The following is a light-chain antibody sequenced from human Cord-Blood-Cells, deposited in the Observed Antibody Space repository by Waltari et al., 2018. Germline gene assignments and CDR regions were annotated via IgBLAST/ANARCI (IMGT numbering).Light chain of an antibody. CDR2: SNN. CDR3: AAWDDSLNGPR. J-gene: IGLJ3*02. Sequence: QSVLTQPPSASGTPGQRVTISCSGSSSNIGSNTVTWYQQPPGTAPKLLIYSNNQRPSGVPDRFSGSKSGTSASLAISGLQSEDEADYYCAAWDDSLNGPRFGGGTKLTVL. CDR1: SSNIGSNT. V-gene: IGLV1-44*01.